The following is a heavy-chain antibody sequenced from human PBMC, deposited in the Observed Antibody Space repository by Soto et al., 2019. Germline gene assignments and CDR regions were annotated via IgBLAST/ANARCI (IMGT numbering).Heavy chain of an antibody. V-gene: IGHV2-26*01. CDR1: VCCIVTSIIS. CDR3: ARTVVRAAMRLFDY. CDR2: IFSNDEK. J-gene: IGHJ4*02. Sequence: VSVCCIVTSIISMSWIRQPPGKALEWLSHIFSNDEKSYSTSLKSRLTISKETYKSQVVLTMTNMDPVDTATYYCARTVVRAAMRLFDYWGQGTPVTGSS. D-gene: IGHD2-2*01.